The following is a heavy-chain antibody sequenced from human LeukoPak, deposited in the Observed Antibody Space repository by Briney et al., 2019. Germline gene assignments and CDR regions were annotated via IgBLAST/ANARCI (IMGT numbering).Heavy chain of an antibody. CDR1: GGTFSSYA. CDR2: IIPIFGTA. CDR3: ARDLDQYDILTGYYNSDY. J-gene: IGHJ4*02. V-gene: IGHV1-69*05. Sequence: GASVKVSCKASGGTFSSYAISWVRQAPGQGLEWMGRIIPIFGTANYAQKFQGRATITTDESTSTAYMELSSLRSEDTAVYYCARDLDQYDILTGYYNSDYWGQGTLVTVSS. D-gene: IGHD3-9*01.